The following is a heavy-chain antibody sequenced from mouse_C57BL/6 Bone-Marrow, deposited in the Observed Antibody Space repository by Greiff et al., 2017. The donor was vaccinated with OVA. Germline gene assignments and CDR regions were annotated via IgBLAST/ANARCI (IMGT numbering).Heavy chain of an antibody. V-gene: IGHV14-2*01. CDR3: AHSNYPTPWYFDV. J-gene: IGHJ1*03. CDR1: GFNIKDYY. CDR2: IDPEDGET. Sequence: EVKLVESGAELVKPGASVKLSCTASGFNIKDYYMHWVKQRTEQGLEWIGRIDPEDGETKYAPKFQGKATITADPSSNTAYLQLSSLTSEDTAVYYCAHSNYPTPWYFDVWGTGTTVTVSS. D-gene: IGHD2-5*01.